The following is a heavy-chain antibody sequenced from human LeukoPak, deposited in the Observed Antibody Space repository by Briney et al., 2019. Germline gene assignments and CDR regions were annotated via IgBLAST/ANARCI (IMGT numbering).Heavy chain of an antibody. V-gene: IGHV3-48*03. Sequence: LSGGSLRLSCAASGFTFSSYEMNWVRQAPGKGLEWVSYISSSGSTIYYADSVKGRFTISRDNAKNSLYLQMNSLKPEDTAVYYCARVAEAAAFDSWGQGTLVTVSS. CDR2: ISSSGSTI. CDR1: GFTFSSYE. D-gene: IGHD6-13*01. CDR3: ARVAEAAAFDS. J-gene: IGHJ4*02.